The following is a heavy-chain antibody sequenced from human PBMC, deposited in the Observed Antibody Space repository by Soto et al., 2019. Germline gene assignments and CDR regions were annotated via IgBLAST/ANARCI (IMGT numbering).Heavy chain of an antibody. J-gene: IGHJ4*02. CDR3: ARGGMAFDY. CDR1: GYTFTRYG. Sequence: ASVKVSCKASGYTFTRYGISWVRQAPGQGLEWMGWISTYNGNTNYIENFQGRVTMTTDTSTGTAYMELRSLRSDDTAVYYCARGGMAFDYWGQGALVTVSS. D-gene: IGHD6-13*01. CDR2: ISTYNGNT. V-gene: IGHV1-18*04.